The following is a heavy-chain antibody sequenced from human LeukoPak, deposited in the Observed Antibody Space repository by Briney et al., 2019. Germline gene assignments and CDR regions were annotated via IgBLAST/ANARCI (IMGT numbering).Heavy chain of an antibody. Sequence: SETLSVTCAVYGGSFSGYYWSWIRQPLGKGLEWIGEINHSGSTNYNPSLKSRVTISVDTSKNQFSLKLSSVTAADTAVYYCASADVDSSGYYYAKFDYWGQGTLVTVSS. CDR1: GGSFSGYY. J-gene: IGHJ4*02. CDR3: ASADVDSSGYYYAKFDY. CDR2: INHSGST. V-gene: IGHV4-34*01. D-gene: IGHD3-22*01.